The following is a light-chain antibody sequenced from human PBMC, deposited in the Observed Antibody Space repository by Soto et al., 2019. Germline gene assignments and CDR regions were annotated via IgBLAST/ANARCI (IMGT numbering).Light chain of an antibody. CDR3: QHYNSYSEA. Sequence: IQMTQSPATLSVSPGERATLSCRASQTISSWLAWYQQKPGKAPKLLIYKASTLKSGVPSRFSGSGSGTEFTLTISSLQPDDFATYYCQHYNSYSEAFGQGTKVDIK. V-gene: IGKV1-5*03. CDR1: QTISSW. CDR2: KAS. J-gene: IGKJ1*01.